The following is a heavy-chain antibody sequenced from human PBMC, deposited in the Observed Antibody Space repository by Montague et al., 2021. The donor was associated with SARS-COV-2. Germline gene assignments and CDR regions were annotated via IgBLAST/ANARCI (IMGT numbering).Heavy chain of an antibody. V-gene: IGHV4-59*01. CDR3: ARVGRGSSWYEVAFDI. CDR2: IYNSGST. Sequence: SETLSLTCTASGGSISRYSWTWIRQPPGKGLEWIGYIYNSGSTNYNPSLTSRVTIPVDTSKNQFSLKLSSVAAADTAVYYCARVGRGSSWYEVAFDIWGQGTMVTVSS. CDR1: GGSISRYS. D-gene: IGHD6-13*01. J-gene: IGHJ3*02.